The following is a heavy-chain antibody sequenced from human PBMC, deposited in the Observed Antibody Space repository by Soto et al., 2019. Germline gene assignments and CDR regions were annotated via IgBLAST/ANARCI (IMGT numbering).Heavy chain of an antibody. D-gene: IGHD3-9*01. J-gene: IGHJ5*02. CDR2: ISGSGSNT. Sequence: QMQLVESGGGLVKPGGSLRLSCAASGFTFSDYYMTWIRQAPGKGLEWVAYISGSGSNTNYADSVKGRFTISRDKANHSLYLQMNSLRVEDTAVYYCARLLGHYDFLTDLYRGWFDPWGQGTLVTVSS. CDR3: ARLLGHYDFLTDLYRGWFDP. V-gene: IGHV3-11*06. CDR1: GFTFSDYY.